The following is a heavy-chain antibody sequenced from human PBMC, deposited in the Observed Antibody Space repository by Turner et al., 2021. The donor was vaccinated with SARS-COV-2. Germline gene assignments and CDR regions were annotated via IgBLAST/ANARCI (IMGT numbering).Heavy chain of an antibody. V-gene: IGHV1-24*01. CDR3: TKNLVDYDYWRGQVGGGYGMDV. CDR2: FNPENGEE. J-gene: IGHJ6*02. CDR1: GSSPRQLS. D-gene: IGHD3-3*01. Sequence: QVQMLQSGAEVRKPGASGKVSCKVSGSSPRQLSIQWVRQATGKGVEWMGVFNPENGEENHQKKFKENITMKGDSSSNPAYMELSSLNSDDTAVYYCTKNLVDYDYWRGQVGGGYGMDVWGQGTTVTVSS.